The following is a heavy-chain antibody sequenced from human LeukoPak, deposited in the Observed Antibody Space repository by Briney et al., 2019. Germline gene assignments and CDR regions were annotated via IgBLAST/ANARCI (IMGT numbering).Heavy chain of an antibody. CDR2: IKQDGSEK. J-gene: IGHJ6*03. D-gene: IGHD3-10*01. CDR3: ARDSITMVQGVIITTPLEWHMDV. V-gene: IGHV3-7*01. CDR1: GFTFSSYW. Sequence: PGGSLRLSCAASGFTFSSYWMSWVRQAPGKGLEWVANIKQDGSEKYYVDSVKGRFTISRDNAKNSLYLQMNSLRAEDTAVYYCARDSITMVQGVIITTPLEWHMDVWGKGTTVTVSS.